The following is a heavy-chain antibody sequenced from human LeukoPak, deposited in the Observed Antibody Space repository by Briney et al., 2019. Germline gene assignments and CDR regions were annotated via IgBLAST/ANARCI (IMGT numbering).Heavy chain of an antibody. V-gene: IGHV3-7*03. Sequence: PGGSLRLSCAASGCTLSDHWMTWVRQVPGRGPEWVANVNRDGSETYYLDSVKGRFTISKDNAKNSLYLQMNSLRAEDTALYHCARNNGMDVWGQGTTVIVSS. CDR1: GCTLSDHW. CDR3: ARNNGMDV. CDR2: VNRDGSET. J-gene: IGHJ6*02.